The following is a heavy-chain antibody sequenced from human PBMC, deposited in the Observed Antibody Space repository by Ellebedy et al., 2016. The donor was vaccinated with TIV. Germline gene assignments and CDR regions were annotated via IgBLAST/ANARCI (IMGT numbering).Heavy chain of an antibody. CDR2: IYYSGST. V-gene: IGHV4-59*12. J-gene: IGHJ5*02. D-gene: IGHD5-18*01. CDR3: ARARLWTGGYSYGWATSWFDP. CDR1: GSSISSYY. Sequence: MPSETLSLTCTVSGSSISSYYWSWIRQPPGKGLEWLGYIYYSGSTNYNPSLKSRVTISVDTSKNQFSLKLSSVTAADTAVYYCARARLWTGGYSYGWATSWFDPWGQGTLVTVSS.